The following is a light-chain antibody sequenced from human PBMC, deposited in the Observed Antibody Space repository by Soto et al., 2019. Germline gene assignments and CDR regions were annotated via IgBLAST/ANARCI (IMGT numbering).Light chain of an antibody. Sequence: EIVLTQSPSTLSLSLGERATLXXRDSQSVSSSYVAWDQQKPGTAPGLXSDWASSRATGSPDMFSGSGAGTDFTLTISRLEPEDFAVYYCQQYGSAPPTFGQGTKVDIK. CDR2: WAS. CDR3: QQYGSAPPT. V-gene: IGKV3-20*01. CDR1: QSVSSSY. J-gene: IGKJ1*01.